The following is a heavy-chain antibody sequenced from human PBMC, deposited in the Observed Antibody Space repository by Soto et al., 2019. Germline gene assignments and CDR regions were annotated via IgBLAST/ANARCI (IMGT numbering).Heavy chain of an antibody. CDR1: GFTFSTYW. CDR2: INPDGSDK. CDR3: ARFLDM. J-gene: IGHJ3*02. V-gene: IGHV3-7*01. Sequence: GSLRLSCAASGFTFSTYWMTWVRQAPGKGLEWVANINPDGSDKYYVDSVKGRFTISRDNAKNSLYLQMNSLRAEDTALYYCARFLDMWGQGTMVTVSS.